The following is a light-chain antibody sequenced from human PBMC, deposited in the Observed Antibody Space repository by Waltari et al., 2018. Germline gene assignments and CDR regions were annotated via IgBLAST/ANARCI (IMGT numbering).Light chain of an antibody. J-gene: IGKJ1*01. V-gene: IGKV4-1*01. CDR1: QSVLYSPNNKNY. CDR2: WAS. CDR3: LQYSTTPWT. Sequence: EIVMTQSPATLSVSLGERATINCKSSQSVLYSPNNKNYLAWYQQKPGQPPKLLIYWASTRESGVPDRFSGSGSGTDFTLTISSLQAEDVAVYYCLQYSTTPWTFGQGTKVEIK.